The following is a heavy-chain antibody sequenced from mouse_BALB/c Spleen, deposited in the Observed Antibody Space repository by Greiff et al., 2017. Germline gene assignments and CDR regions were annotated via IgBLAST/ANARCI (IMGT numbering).Heavy chain of an antibody. Sequence: VQLQQPGAELVKPGAPVKLSCKASGYTFTSYWMNWVKQRPGRGLEWIGRIDPSDSETHYNQKFKDKATLTVDKSSSTAYIQLSSLTSEDSAVYYCARAITTVGVDYWGQGTTLTVSS. CDR3: ARAITTVGVDY. CDR1: GYTFTSYW. CDR2: IDPSDSET. J-gene: IGHJ2*01. V-gene: IGHV1-69*02. D-gene: IGHD1-1*01.